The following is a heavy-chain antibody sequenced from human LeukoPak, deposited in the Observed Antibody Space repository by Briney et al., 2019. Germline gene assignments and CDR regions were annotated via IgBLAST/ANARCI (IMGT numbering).Heavy chain of an antibody. CDR1: GFTFSSYA. J-gene: IGHJ3*02. D-gene: IGHD2-21*02. CDR3: AADTPDCGGDCQDALDI. CDR2: ISGSGGSI. Sequence: GGSLRLSCAASGFTFSSYAMSWVRQAPGKGLEWVSAISGSGGSIYYADSVKGRFTISRDNSKNTLYLQMNSLRAEDTAVYYCAADTPDCGGDCQDALDIWGQGTMVTVSS. V-gene: IGHV3-23*01.